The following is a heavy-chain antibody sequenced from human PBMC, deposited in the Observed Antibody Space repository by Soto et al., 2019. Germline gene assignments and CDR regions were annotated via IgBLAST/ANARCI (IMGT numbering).Heavy chain of an antibody. CDR3: ARDIGRITMIVVASGY. CDR2: ISAYNGNT. V-gene: IGHV1-18*01. J-gene: IGHJ4*02. D-gene: IGHD3-22*01. Sequence: WASVKVSCKASGYTFTSYGISWVRQAPGQGLEWMGWISAYNGNTNYAQKLQGRVTMTTDTSTSTAYMELRSLRSDDTAVYYCARDIGRITMIVVASGYWGQGTLVTVSS. CDR1: GYTFTSYG.